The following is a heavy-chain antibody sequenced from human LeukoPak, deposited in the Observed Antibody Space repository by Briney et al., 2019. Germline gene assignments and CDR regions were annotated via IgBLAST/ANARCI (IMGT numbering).Heavy chain of an antibody. CDR1: GGSISSYY. Sequence: PSETLSLTCTVSGGSISSYYWSWIRQPPGKRLEWIGYIYYSGNTNNNPSLKSRLTISIDTSENQFSLKLSSVTAADTAVYYCARVGDGVFDFWGQGTLVTVSS. D-gene: IGHD3-10*01. CDR2: IYYSGNT. CDR3: ARVGDGVFDF. V-gene: IGHV4-59*01. J-gene: IGHJ4*02.